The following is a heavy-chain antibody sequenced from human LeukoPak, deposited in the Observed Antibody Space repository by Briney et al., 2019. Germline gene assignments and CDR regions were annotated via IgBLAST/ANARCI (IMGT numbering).Heavy chain of an antibody. CDR2: ISSSGSTI. J-gene: IGHJ6*02. CDR1: GFTFSDYY. CDR3: AKIGPSPFSSSWYRYGMDV. V-gene: IGHV3-11*01. D-gene: IGHD6-13*01. Sequence: PGGSLRLSCAASGFTFSDYYMSWIRQAPGKGLEWVSYISSSGSTIYYADSVKGRFTISRDNAKNSLYLQMNSLRAEDTAVYYCAKIGPSPFSSSWYRYGMDVWGQGTTVTVSS.